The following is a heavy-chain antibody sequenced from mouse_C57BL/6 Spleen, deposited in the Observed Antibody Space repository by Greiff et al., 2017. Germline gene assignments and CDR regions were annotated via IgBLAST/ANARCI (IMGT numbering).Heavy chain of an antibody. CDR3: ARPNFYYGYDEGAMDY. Sequence: EVQLMESRGGLVQPGGSLSLSCAASGFTFTDYYMSWVRQPPGQALEWLGFIRNKANGYTTEYSESVKGRFTISRDNSQSILYLQMNALRAEDSATYYCARPNFYYGYDEGAMDYWGQGTSVTVSS. J-gene: IGHJ4*01. CDR1: GFTFTDYY. D-gene: IGHD2-2*01. V-gene: IGHV7-3*01. CDR2: IRNKANGYTT.